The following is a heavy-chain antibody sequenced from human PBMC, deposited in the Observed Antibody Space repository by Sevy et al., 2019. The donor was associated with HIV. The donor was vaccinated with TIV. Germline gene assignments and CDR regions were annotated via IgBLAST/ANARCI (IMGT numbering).Heavy chain of an antibody. J-gene: IGHJ4*02. CDR1: GFTFSRYS. D-gene: IGHD6-19*01. Sequence: GGSLRLSCGASGFTFSRYSMNWVRQAPGKGLEWVSSISSGNSYIYYADSIKGRLTISRDNAKNSLYLHMNGLRAEDTAVYYCGRGSGAVVAGNYFDYWGQGILVTVSS. CDR3: GRGSGAVVAGNYFDY. CDR2: ISSGNSYI. V-gene: IGHV3-21*01.